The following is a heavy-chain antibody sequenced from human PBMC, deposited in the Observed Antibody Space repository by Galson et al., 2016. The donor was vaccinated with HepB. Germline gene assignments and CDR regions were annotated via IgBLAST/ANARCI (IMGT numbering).Heavy chain of an antibody. V-gene: IGHV3-66*01. CDR3: AGVSAFWSGLPDH. CDR1: GFTVSNNY. CDR2: VYSGGYI. J-gene: IGHJ4*02. Sequence: SLRLSCAASGFTVSNNYMSWVRQAPGKGLEWVAVVYSGGYIYYADSVQGRFTIYRDSSKSTLYLQMNSLRAEDTAIYYCAGVSAFWSGLPDHWGQGTQVTVS. D-gene: IGHD3-3*01.